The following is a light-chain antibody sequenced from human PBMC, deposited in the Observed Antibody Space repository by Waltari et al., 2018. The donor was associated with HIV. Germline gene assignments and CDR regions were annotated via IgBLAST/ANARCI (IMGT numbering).Light chain of an antibody. V-gene: IGLV3-21*04. CDR3: QVWDSSSDTYV. Sequence: SYVLTQPPSVSVAPGKTARITCGGNHIGRKSVHWYQQKPGQAPVLVIYYDSDRPSGIPERFSGSNSGNTATLTISRVEAGDEVDYYCQVWDSSSDTYVFGTGTKVTVL. J-gene: IGLJ1*01. CDR1: HIGRKS. CDR2: YDS.